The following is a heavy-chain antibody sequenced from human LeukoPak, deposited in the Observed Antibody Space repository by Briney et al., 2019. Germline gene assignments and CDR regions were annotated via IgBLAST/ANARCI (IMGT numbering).Heavy chain of an antibody. V-gene: IGHV1-3*01. CDR3: ARAPTYYYDSSGSGGEDY. Sequence: ASVKASCKASGYTFTSYAMHWVRQAPGQRLEWMGWINAGNGNTKYSQKFQGRVTITRDTSASTAYMELSSLRSEDTAVYYCARAPTYYYDSSGSGGEDYWGQGTLVTVSS. CDR2: INAGNGNT. D-gene: IGHD3-22*01. J-gene: IGHJ4*02. CDR1: GYTFTSYA.